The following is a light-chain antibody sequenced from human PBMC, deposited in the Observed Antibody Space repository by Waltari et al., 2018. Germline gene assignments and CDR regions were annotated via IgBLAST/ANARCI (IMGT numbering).Light chain of an antibody. CDR2: AAF. J-gene: IGKJ2*01. CDR3: QQYHEWPYT. V-gene: IGKV3-15*01. CDR1: QSVSTP. Sequence: VMLPSPGTLSVSPGESATLSCRASQSVSTPVAWYQPTPGRAPRLLIYAAFSTSTNIPPRFAGSGSGTEFSLTIGSLQSEDFAVYYCQQYHEWPYTFGQGTTVEIK.